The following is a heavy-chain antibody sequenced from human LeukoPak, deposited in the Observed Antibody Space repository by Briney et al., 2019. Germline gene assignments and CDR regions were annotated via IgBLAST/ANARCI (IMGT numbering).Heavy chain of an antibody. Sequence: SVKVSCKASGGTFSSYAISWVRQAPGQGLEWMGGIIPIFGTANYAQKFQGRVTITADEFTSTAYMELSSLRSEDTAVYYCARESGPISSSWYWWGQGTLVTVSS. CDR1: GGTFSSYA. CDR3: ARESGPISSSWYW. CDR2: IIPIFGTA. D-gene: IGHD6-13*01. V-gene: IGHV1-69*13. J-gene: IGHJ4*02.